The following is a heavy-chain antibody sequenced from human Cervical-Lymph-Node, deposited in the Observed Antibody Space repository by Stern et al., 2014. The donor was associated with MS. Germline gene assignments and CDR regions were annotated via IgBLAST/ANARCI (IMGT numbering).Heavy chain of an antibody. CDR2: IKSKTDGGTT. J-gene: IGHJ6*02. D-gene: IGHD3-22*01. CDR1: GFTFSYAW. CDR3: TRLNYFDSSGYAYYYYGMDV. Sequence: EVQLVESGGGLVKPGGSLRLSCAASGFTFSYAWMSWVRQAPGKGLQWVGRIKSKTDGGTTDYAAPEKGRFTISRDDSKNTLYLEMNGLKTEDTAVYYCTRLNYFDSSGYAYYYYGMDVWGQGTTVTVSS. V-gene: IGHV3-15*01.